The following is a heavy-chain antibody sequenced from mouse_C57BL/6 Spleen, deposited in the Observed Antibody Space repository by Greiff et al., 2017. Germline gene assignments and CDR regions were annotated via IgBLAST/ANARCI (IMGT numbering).Heavy chain of an antibody. D-gene: IGHD1-1*01. CDR2: ISSGSSTI. J-gene: IGHJ3*01. V-gene: IGHV5-17*01. CDR3: ARDYYGSSLFAY. Sequence: LEWVAYISSGSSTIYYADTVKGRFTISRDNAKNTLFLQMTSLRSEDTAMYYCARDYYGSSLFAYWGQGTLVTVSA.